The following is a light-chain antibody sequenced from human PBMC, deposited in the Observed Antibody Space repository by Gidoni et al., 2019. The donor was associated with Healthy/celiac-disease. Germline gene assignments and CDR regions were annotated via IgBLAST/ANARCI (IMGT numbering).Light chain of an antibody. CDR1: QSISSY. J-gene: IGKJ1*01. Sequence: DIQMTQSPSSLSASVGDRVTITCRASQSISSYLNWYQQKPGKAPKLLIYAASSLQSGVPSRFRGSGSATDFTLTISSLQPEDFATYSCQQSYSTPWTFGQGTKVEIK. CDR2: AAS. V-gene: IGKV1-39*01. CDR3: QQSYSTPWT.